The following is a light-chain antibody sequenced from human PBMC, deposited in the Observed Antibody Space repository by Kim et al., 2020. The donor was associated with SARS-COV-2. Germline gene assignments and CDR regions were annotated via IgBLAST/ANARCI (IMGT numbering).Light chain of an antibody. CDR2: HAS. CDR3: QQYNTSPIT. V-gene: IGKV3-20*01. J-gene: IGKJ5*01. Sequence: EILLTQSPGTLSLSQGESATVSCRATETIDNNYLAWYQQKPGQAPRLLIYHASTRATGIPDRFRGSGSGTDFTLTISGLEPEDFAVFYCQQYNTSPITFGQGTRLEIK. CDR1: ETIDNNY.